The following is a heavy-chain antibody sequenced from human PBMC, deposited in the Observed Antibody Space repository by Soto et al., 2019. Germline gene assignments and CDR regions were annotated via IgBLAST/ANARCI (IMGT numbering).Heavy chain of an antibody. CDR3: AKAQSRIQRLAYY. J-gene: IGHJ4*02. D-gene: IGHD5-18*01. CDR1: GFTFSSYA. CDR2: ISGSGGST. V-gene: IGHV3-23*01. Sequence: EVQLLESGGGLVQPGGSLRLSCAASGFTFSSYAMSWVRQAPGKGLEWVSAISGSGGSTYYADSVKGRFTISRDNSKNTLYLQMNSLRAEDTAVSYCAKAQSRIQRLAYYWGQGTLVTVSS.